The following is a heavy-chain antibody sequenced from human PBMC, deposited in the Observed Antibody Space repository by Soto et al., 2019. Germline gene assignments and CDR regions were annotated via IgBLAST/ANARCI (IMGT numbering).Heavy chain of an antibody. D-gene: IGHD6-13*01. Sequence: PSETLSLTCAVYGGSFSGYYWSWIRQPPGKGLEWIGEINHSGSTNYNPSLKSRVTISVDTPKNQFSLKLSSVTAADTAVYYCAREGIAAAGTDYWGQGTQVTVSS. CDR3: AREGIAAAGTDY. CDR1: GGSFSGYY. V-gene: IGHV4-34*01. CDR2: INHSGST. J-gene: IGHJ4*02.